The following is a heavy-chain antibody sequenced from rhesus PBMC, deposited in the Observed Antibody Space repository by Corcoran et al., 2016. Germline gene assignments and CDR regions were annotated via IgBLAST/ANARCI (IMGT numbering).Heavy chain of an antibody. CDR1: GGSFSSYW. Sequence: QVQLQESGPGLVKPSETLSLTCAVSGGSFSSYWWSWIRQPPGKGLEWIGEINGNSGSTNYNPSLTSRVTISKDASKNQFSLKLSSVTAADTAVYYCASPFTIFGLANYFDYWGQGLRVTVSS. CDR3: ASPFTIFGLANYFDY. CDR2: INGNSGST. D-gene: IGHD3-3*01. V-gene: IGHV4-80*01. J-gene: IGHJ3*01.